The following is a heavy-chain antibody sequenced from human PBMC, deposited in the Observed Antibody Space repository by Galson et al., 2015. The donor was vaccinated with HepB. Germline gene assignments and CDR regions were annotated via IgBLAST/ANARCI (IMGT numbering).Heavy chain of an antibody. CDR2: IKPDGSEK. Sequence: SLRLSCAVSGFSISTYWMTWVRQAPGKGLECVAHIKPDGSEKYHLDSVDGRFTISRDNARNSLSLQMNSLRAEDTAVYFCTRPAGVMWGQGTLVTVSS. CDR3: TRPAGVM. CDR1: GFSISTYW. D-gene: IGHD3-10*01. J-gene: IGHJ4*02. V-gene: IGHV3-7*01.